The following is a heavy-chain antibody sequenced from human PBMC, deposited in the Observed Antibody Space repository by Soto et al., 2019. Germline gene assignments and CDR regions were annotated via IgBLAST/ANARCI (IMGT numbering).Heavy chain of an antibody. CDR3: ARNYYDSSDRDYLDY. D-gene: IGHD3-22*01. CDR2: INPITGGT. V-gene: IGHV1-2*02. J-gene: IGHJ4*02. CDR1: GYTFTAYY. Sequence: GASVKVSCKASGYTFTAYYIHWVRQAPGQGLEWMGWINPITGGTNYAPNFQGRVTMTRDTSTSTAYMELSSLRSDDTALYYCARNYYDSSDRDYLDYWGQGTLVTVSS.